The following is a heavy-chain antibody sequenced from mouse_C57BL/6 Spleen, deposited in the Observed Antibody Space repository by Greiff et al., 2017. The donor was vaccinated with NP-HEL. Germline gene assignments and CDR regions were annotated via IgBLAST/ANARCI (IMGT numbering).Heavy chain of an antibody. CDR2: INPNNGGT. CDR3: ARRGYDGYYDYFDY. D-gene: IGHD2-3*01. Sequence: EVQLQQSGPELVKPGASVKISCKASGYTFTDYYMNWVKQSHGKSLEWIGDINPNNGGTSYNQKFKGKATLTVDKSSSTAYMELRSLTSEDSAVYYCARRGYDGYYDYFDYWGQGTTLTVSS. V-gene: IGHV1-26*01. CDR1: GYTFTDYY. J-gene: IGHJ2*01.